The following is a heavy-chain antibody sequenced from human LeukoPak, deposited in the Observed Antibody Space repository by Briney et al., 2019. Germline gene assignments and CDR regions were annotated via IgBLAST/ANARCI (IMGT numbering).Heavy chain of an antibody. J-gene: IGHJ3*02. D-gene: IGHD2-21*02. CDR3: ARSTFCGGDCVAI. CDR1: GYTFTSYG. CDR2: ISAYNGNT. V-gene: IGHV1-18*01. Sequence: GASVKVSCKASGYTFTSYGISWVRQAPGQGLEWMGWISAYNGNTNYAQKLQGRVTITRDTSASTAYMELSSLRSEDTAVYYCARSTFCGGDCVAIWGQGTMVTVSS.